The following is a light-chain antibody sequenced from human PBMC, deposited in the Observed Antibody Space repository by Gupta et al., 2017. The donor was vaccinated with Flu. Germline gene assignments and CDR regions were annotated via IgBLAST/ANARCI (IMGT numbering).Light chain of an antibody. J-gene: IGKJ4*01. Sequence: PATLSWSPGERATRSCRASQSVTSYLAWYQQKPGQAPRLLIYDASNRASGIPARFSGSGSGTDFTLTISSLEPEDFAVYYCQHRSNWPLTFGGGTKVEIK. V-gene: IGKV3-11*01. CDR2: DAS. CDR1: QSVTSY. CDR3: QHRSNWPLT.